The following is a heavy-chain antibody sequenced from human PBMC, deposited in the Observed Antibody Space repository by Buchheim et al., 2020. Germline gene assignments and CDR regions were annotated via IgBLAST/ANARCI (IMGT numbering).Heavy chain of an antibody. CDR1: GFTFSNYA. CDR3: AKDLSGREDY. Sequence: EVQLLESGGGLVQPGGSLRLSCAASGFTFSNYAMTWVRQSPGRGLEWVSAISGSAGNTYYAASVKGWFTSYSDNSKNKLYFQMNSLSAEDTAIYYCAKDLSGREDYWGQGTL. V-gene: IGHV3-23*01. CDR2: ISGSAGNT. D-gene: IGHD5-12*01. J-gene: IGHJ4*02.